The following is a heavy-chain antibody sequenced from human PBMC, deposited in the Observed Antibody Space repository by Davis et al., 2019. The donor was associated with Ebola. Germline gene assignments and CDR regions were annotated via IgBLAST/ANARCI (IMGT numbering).Heavy chain of an antibody. CDR2: INPNTGAT. D-gene: IGHD1-1*01. Sequence: ASVKVPCRASGYSFTGYYIHWVRQAPGQGLEYVGWINPNTGATHSAREFEGRVTMTGDTSIDTVFMDLKWLTYDDTAVYFCARGTELATAHFDYWGQGALVTVSS. CDR1: GYSFTGYY. CDR3: ARGTELATAHFDY. V-gene: IGHV1-2*02. J-gene: IGHJ4*02.